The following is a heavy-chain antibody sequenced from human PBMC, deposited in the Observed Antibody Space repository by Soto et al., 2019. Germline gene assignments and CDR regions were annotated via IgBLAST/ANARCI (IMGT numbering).Heavy chain of an antibody. Sequence: QVQLVQSGAEVKKPGASVKVSCKASGYTFTASYMHWVRQAPGQGLEWMGIIDPSGGSTSYSQKFQGRVTMTREKSTSTVYMELNSLRSEDTAVFYCARDSGHYYRSDAFDKWGQGTMVTVSS. J-gene: IGHJ3*02. V-gene: IGHV1-46*01. CDR3: ARDSGHYYRSDAFDK. CDR1: GYTFTASY. D-gene: IGHD1-26*01. CDR2: IDPSGGST.